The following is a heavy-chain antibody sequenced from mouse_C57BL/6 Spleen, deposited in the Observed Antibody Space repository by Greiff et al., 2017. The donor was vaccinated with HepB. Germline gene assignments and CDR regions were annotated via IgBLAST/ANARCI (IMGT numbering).Heavy chain of an antibody. D-gene: IGHD2-3*01. Sequence: EVKLVESGGGLVKPGGSLKLSCAASGFTFSDYGMHWVRQAPEKGLEWVAYISSGSSTIYYADTVKGRFTISRDNAKNTLFLQMTSLRSEDTAMYYCARLWLLDAMDYWGQGTSVTVSS. CDR1: GFTFSDYG. CDR2: ISSGSSTI. CDR3: ARLWLLDAMDY. V-gene: IGHV5-17*01. J-gene: IGHJ4*01.